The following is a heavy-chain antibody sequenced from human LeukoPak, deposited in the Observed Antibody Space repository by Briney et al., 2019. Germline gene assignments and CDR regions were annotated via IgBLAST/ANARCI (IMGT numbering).Heavy chain of an antibody. CDR2: INHSGST. Sequence: SETLSLTCAVYGGSFSGYYWSWIRQPPGKGLEWIGEINHSGSTNYNPSLKSRVTISVDTSKNQFSLKLSSVTAADTAVYYCARESSSCHFDYWGQGTLVTVSS. V-gene: IGHV4-34*01. D-gene: IGHD6-13*01. J-gene: IGHJ4*02. CDR1: GGSFSGYY. CDR3: ARESSSCHFDY.